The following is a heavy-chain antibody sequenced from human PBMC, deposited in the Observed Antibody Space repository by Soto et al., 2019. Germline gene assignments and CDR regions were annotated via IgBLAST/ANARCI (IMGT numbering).Heavy chain of an antibody. CDR1: GFTFSSYA. CDR2: ISGSGGST. Sequence: GGSLRLCCAASGFTFSSYAMSWVRQAPGKGLEWVSAISGSGGSTYYADSVKGRFTISRDNSKNTLYLQMNSLRAEDTAVYYCAKETYYYDSSGYYYSGPYYYGMDVWGQGTTVTVSS. CDR3: AKETYYYDSSGYYYSGPYYYGMDV. D-gene: IGHD3-22*01. V-gene: IGHV3-23*01. J-gene: IGHJ6*02.